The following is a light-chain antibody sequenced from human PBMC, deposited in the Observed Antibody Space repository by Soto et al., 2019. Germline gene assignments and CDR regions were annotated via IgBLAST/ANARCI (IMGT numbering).Light chain of an antibody. CDR3: HHYET. CDR1: QSVSSSY. CDR2: GAS. J-gene: IGKJ1*01. Sequence: EVVLTQSPGTLSLSPGERATLSCRASQSVSSSYLAWYQQKPGQAPRLLIYGASSRATGIPDRFSGSGSGTDFTLTISRLETEDFAVYYCHHYETFGQGTKVEVK. V-gene: IGKV3-20*01.